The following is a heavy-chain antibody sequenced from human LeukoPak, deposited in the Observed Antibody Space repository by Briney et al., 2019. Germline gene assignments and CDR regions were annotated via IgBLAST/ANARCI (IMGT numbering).Heavy chain of an antibody. J-gene: IGHJ3*02. Sequence: EASVKVSCKASGYTFTGYYMHWVRQAPGQGLEWMGGIIPIFGTANYAQKFQGRVTITADESTSTAYMELSSLRSEDTAVYYCARDAQQWLLPPRDAFDIWGQGTMVTVSS. CDR1: GYTFTGYY. D-gene: IGHD6-19*01. V-gene: IGHV1-69*13. CDR2: IIPIFGTA. CDR3: ARDAQQWLLPPRDAFDI.